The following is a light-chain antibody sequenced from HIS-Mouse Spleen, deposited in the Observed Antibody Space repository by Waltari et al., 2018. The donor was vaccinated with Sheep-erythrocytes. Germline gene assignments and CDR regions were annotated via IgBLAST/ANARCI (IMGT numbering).Light chain of an antibody. V-gene: IGLV2-11*01. Sequence: QSALPQPRSVSGSPGQSVTISCTGTSSDVGGYNYVSWYQQHPGKAPKLMIYDVSKRPSGVPDRFSGSKSGNPASLTISGLQAEDEADYYCCSYAGSYNHVFATGTKVTVL. CDR2: DVS. CDR1: SSDVGGYNY. J-gene: IGLJ1*01. CDR3: CSYAGSYNHV.